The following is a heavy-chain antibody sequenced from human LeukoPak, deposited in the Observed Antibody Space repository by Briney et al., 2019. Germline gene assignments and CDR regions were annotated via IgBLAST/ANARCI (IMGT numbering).Heavy chain of an antibody. V-gene: IGHV3-66*01. CDR2: IFGGGST. Sequence: GVLRLSCTASGFNVNSNYMSWVRQAPGKGLEWVSVIFGGGSTYYADSVKGRFTISRDNSKNTLYLQMNSLRGEDTAVYYCARDHSALASYPNPWGQGTLVTVSS. J-gene: IGHJ5*02. CDR1: GFNVNSNY. D-gene: IGHD3-10*01. CDR3: ARDHSALASYPNP.